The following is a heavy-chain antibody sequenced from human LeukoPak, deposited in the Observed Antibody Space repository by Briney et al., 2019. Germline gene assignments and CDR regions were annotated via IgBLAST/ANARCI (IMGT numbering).Heavy chain of an antibody. J-gene: IGHJ5*02. CDR1: GFTFSSSW. CDR3: ARRGTIAVPVFWFDP. Sequence: GGSLRLSCAASGFTFSSSWMSWVRQAPGKGLEWVANIKQDGSEKYYLDSLEGRFTISRDNAKNSVYLQINRLRAEDTAVYYCARRGTIAVPVFWFDPWGQGTLVIVSS. V-gene: IGHV3-7*01. CDR2: IKQDGSEK. D-gene: IGHD6-19*01.